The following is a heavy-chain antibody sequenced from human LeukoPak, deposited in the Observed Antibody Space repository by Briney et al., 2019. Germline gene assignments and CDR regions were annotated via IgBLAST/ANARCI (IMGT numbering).Heavy chain of an antibody. CDR3: ATVPAAYYYFDY. Sequence: ASVKVSCKASGGTFSSYAISWVRQAPGQGLEWMGGIIPIFGTANYAQKFQGRVTITTDESTSTAYMELSSLRSEDTAVYYCATVPAAYYYFDYWGQGTLVTVSS. CDR1: GGTFSSYA. CDR2: IIPIFGTA. J-gene: IGHJ4*02. V-gene: IGHV1-69*05. D-gene: IGHD2-2*01.